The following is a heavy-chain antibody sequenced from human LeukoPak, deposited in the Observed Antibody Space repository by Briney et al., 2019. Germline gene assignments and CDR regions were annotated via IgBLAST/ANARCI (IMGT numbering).Heavy chain of an antibody. V-gene: IGHV3-21*01. CDR1: GFTFSSYS. J-gene: IGHJ5*02. CDR2: ISSSSSYI. D-gene: IGHD3-10*01. Sequence: GGSLRLSCAASGFTFSSYSMNWVRQAPGKGLEWVSSISSSSSYIYYADPVKGRFTISRDNAKNSLYLQMNSLRAEDTAVYYCARRGQEIQTNWFDPWGQGTLATVSS. CDR3: ARRGQEIQTNWFDP.